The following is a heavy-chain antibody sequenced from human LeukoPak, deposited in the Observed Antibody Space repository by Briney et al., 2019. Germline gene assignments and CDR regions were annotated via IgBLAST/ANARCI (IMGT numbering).Heavy chain of an antibody. CDR1: GGSFSGYY. CDR2: INHSGST. J-gene: IGHJ1*01. D-gene: IGHD3-22*01. CDR3: AIYDSSGAYFQH. V-gene: IGHV4-34*01. Sequence: SETLSLTCAVYGGSFSGYYWSWIRQPPGKGLEWIGEINHSGSTNYNPSLKSRVTISVDTSKNQFSLKLTSVTAADTAVYFCAIYDSSGAYFQHWGQGTLVTVSS.